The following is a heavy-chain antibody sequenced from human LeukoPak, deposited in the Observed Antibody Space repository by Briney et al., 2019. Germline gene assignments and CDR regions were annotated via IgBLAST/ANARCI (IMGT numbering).Heavy chain of an antibody. CDR3: ASGGTVTYYFDY. J-gene: IGHJ4*02. V-gene: IGHV1-69*05. D-gene: IGHD4-17*01. CDR2: IIPIFGTA. CDR1: GGTFISYA. Sequence: ASVKVSCKASGGTFISYAISWVRQAPGQGLEWMGGIIPIFGTANYAQKFQGRVTITTDESTSTAYMELSSLRSEDTAVYYCASGGTVTYYFDYWGQGTLVTVSS.